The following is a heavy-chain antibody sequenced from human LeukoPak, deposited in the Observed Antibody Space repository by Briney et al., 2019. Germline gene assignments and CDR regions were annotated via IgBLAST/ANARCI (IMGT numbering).Heavy chain of an antibody. CDR3: AKDDH. J-gene: IGHJ4*02. Sequence: GGSLRLSCAAPGFTFSSYGMHWVRQAPGKGLEWVAVISYDGSNKYYADSVKGRFTISRDNSKNTLYLQMNSLRAEDTALYYCAKDDHWGQGTLVTVSS. V-gene: IGHV3-30*18. CDR1: GFTFSSYG. CDR2: ISYDGSNK.